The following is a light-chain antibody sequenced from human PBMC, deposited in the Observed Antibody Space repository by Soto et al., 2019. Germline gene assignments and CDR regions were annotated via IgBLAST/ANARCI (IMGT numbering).Light chain of an antibody. CDR3: QQSDSIPIT. CDR1: QSVSSN. CDR2: GAS. V-gene: IGKV3-15*01. J-gene: IGKJ5*01. Sequence: EIVMTQSPATLSLSPGERATLSCRASQSVSSNLAWYQQKPGQAPRLLIYGASTRATGIPARFSGSGSGTDFTLTISDLRPEDFATYYCQQSDSIPITFGQGTRLEI.